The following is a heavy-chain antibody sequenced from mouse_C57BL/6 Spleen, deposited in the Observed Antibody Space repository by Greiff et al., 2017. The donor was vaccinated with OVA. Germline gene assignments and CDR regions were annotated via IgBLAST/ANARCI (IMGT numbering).Heavy chain of an antibody. Sequence: QVQLKQSGAELVRPGASVKLSCKASGYTFTDYYINWVKQRPGQGLEWIARIYPGSGNTYYNEKFKGKATLTAEKSSSTAYMQLSSLTSEDSAVYFCARVDYGSWYFDVWGTGTTVTVSS. V-gene: IGHV1-76*01. CDR3: ARVDYGSWYFDV. D-gene: IGHD1-1*01. J-gene: IGHJ1*03. CDR2: IYPGSGNT. CDR1: GYTFTDYY.